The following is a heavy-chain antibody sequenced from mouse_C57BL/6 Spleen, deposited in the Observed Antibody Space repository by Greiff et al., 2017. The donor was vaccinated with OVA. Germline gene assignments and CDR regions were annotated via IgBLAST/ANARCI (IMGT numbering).Heavy chain of an antibody. CDR2: IYPRSGNT. V-gene: IGHV1-81*01. Sequence: QVQLKQSGAELARPGASVKLSCKASGYTFTSYGISWVKQRTGQGLEWIGEIYPRSGNTYYNEKFKGKATLTADKSSSTAYMELRSLTSEDSAVYFCARRGYGSSYDFDYWGQGTTLTVSS. CDR3: ARRGYGSSYDFDY. D-gene: IGHD1-1*01. J-gene: IGHJ2*01. CDR1: GYTFTSYG.